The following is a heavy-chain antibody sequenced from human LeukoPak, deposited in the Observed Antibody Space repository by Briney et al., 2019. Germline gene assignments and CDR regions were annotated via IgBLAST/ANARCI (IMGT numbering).Heavy chain of an antibody. D-gene: IGHD2-2*01. V-gene: IGHV4-34*01. CDR3: ARSPGYCSSTSCSRVDY. CDR1: GGSFSGYC. CDR2: INHSGST. Sequence: PSETLSLTCAVYGGSFSGYCWSWIRQPPGKGLEWIGEINHSGSTNYNPSLKSRVTISVDTSKNQFSLKLSSVTAADTAVYYCARSPGYCSSTSCSRVDYWGQGTLVTVSS. J-gene: IGHJ4*02.